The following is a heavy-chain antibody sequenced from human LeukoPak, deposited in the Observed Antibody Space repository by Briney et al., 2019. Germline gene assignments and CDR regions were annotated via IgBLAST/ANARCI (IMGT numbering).Heavy chain of an antibody. J-gene: IGHJ5*02. Sequence: SETLSLTCTVSGYSINSGYFWGWIRQPPGKGLEWIGSIYSSGNTYYNASLKSRVTISVDTSKNQFSLKLSSVTAADTAVYYCARLLLNWFDPWGQGTLVTVSS. CDR2: IYSSGNT. D-gene: IGHD3-22*01. CDR3: ARLLLNWFDP. V-gene: IGHV4-38-2*02. CDR1: GYSINSGYF.